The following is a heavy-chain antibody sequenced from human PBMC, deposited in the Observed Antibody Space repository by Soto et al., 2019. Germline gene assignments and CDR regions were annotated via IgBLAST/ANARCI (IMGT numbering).Heavy chain of an antibody. D-gene: IGHD3-10*01. Sequence: SETLSLTCTVSGGSISGYYWSWIRQPPGKGLEWIGYIYYSGTTSYNPSLNSRVTMSVDTSKNQFSLKVNSVTAADTALYYCARESYYGSGATVVAYWGQGTLVTDSS. V-gene: IGHV4-59*01. CDR2: IYYSGTT. CDR1: GGSISGYY. CDR3: ARESYYGSGATVVAY. J-gene: IGHJ4*02.